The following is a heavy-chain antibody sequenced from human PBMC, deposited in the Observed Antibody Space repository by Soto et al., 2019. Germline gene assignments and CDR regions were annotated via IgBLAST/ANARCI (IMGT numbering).Heavy chain of an antibody. CDR1: GFTFSSYS. CDR2: ISSSSSYI. CDR3: ARDEVAARHFDY. Sequence: GGSLRLSCAASGFTFSSYSMNWVRQAPGKGLEWVSSISSSSSYIYYADSVKGRFTISRDNAKNSLYLQMNSLRAEDTAVYYCARDEVAARHFDYWGQGTLVTVSS. J-gene: IGHJ4*02. D-gene: IGHD6-6*01. V-gene: IGHV3-21*01.